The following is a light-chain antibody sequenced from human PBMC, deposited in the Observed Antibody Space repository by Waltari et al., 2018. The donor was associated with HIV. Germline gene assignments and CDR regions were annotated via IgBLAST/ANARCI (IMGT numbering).Light chain of an antibody. CDR1: QSVSSTS. Sequence: IVLTQSPGTLSLSPGEKATFSCRASQSVSSTSLAWYQQKPGQSPRLLIYSASTRANGIPDRFSGSGSGTDFSLTISRLEPEDFAVYYCQRYGRSRTFGQGTKVEIK. CDR3: QRYGRSRT. CDR2: SAS. J-gene: IGKJ1*01. V-gene: IGKV3-20*01.